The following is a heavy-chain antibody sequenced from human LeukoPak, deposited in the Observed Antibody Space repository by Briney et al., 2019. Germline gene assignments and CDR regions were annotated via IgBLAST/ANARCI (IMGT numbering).Heavy chain of an antibody. CDR1: GFSFSDHG. CDR2: IQYDGSKK. J-gene: IGHJ4*02. Sequence: PGGSLRLSCGASGFSFSDHGMHWVRQAPGKGLEWVTFIQYDGSKKYYADSVKGRFTISRDNSKNTLYLEMNSLRAEDTAVYYCAKDIGSYYDYWGQGILVTVSS. CDR3: AKDIGSYYDY. D-gene: IGHD3-10*01. V-gene: IGHV3-30*02.